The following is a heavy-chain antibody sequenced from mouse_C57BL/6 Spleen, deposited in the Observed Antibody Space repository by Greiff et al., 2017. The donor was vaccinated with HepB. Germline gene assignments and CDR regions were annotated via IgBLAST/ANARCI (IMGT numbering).Heavy chain of an antibody. CDR1: GYTFTSYD. V-gene: IGHV1-85*01. CDR2: IYPRDGSN. J-gene: IGHJ1*03. Sequence: VQLQQSGPELVKPGASVKLSCKASGYTFTSYDINWVKQRPGQGLEWIGWIYPRDGSNKYNEKFKGKATLTVDTSSSTAYMELHSLTSEDSAVYFCARPVLRPYWYFDVWGTGTTVTVSS. D-gene: IGHD1-2*01. CDR3: ARPVLRPYWYFDV.